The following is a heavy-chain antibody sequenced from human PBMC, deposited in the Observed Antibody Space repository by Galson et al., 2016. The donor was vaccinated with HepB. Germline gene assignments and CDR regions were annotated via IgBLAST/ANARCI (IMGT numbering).Heavy chain of an antibody. CDR2: ISATGTTI. J-gene: IGHJ5*02. CDR1: GFTFSSYN. D-gene: IGHD3-3*01. Sequence: SLRLSCAASGFTFSSYNINWVRQVPGKGLDWISYISATGTTIDYADSVKGRFIISRDNAKNSLYLQMNSLRVEDTAVYYCARDSRATFGELNWFDPWGQGTLVIVSS. CDR3: ARDSRATFGELNWFDP. V-gene: IGHV3-48*03.